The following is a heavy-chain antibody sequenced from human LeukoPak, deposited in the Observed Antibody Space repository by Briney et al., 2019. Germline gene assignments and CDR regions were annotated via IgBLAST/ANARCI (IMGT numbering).Heavy chain of an antibody. D-gene: IGHD4-11*01. V-gene: IGHV3-7*01. CDR1: GFTFRNFW. CDR3: ARTRYSRYYYYYMDV. CDR2: IHPEGNEK. Sequence: GGSLRLSCAASGFTFRNFWMSWVRQAPGRGLEWVANIHPEGNEKYHVESVKGRFTISRDNAKNSLFLQMNGLRVEDTAVYYCARTRYSRYYYYYMDVWGKGTTVTVSS. J-gene: IGHJ6*03.